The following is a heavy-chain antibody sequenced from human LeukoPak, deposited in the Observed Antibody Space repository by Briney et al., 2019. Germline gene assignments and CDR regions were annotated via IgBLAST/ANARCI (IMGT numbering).Heavy chain of an antibody. CDR3: ARRDDSSGYYYGGDY. D-gene: IGHD3-22*01. Sequence: ASVKVSCKASGYTFTGYYMHWVRQAPGQGLEWMGWINPNSGGTNYAQKFQGRVTMTRDTSIITAYMELSSLRFDDTAVYYSARRDDSSGYYYGGDYWGQGTLVTVSS. CDR1: GYTFTGYY. CDR2: INPNSGGT. J-gene: IGHJ4*02. V-gene: IGHV1-2*02.